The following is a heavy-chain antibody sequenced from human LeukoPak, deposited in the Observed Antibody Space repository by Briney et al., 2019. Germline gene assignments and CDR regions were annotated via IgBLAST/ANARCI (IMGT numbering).Heavy chain of an antibody. D-gene: IGHD2-21*01. J-gene: IGHJ4*02. Sequence: GGSLRLSCAASGFTFSNAWMRWVRQAPGKGLEWVGRIKSKPDGGTTEYPAPVKGRFTISRDDSKNTLYLQMNSLKTEDTAVYYCTTDPSSYSAPIDYWGQGTLVTVSS. V-gene: IGHV3-15*01. CDR1: GFTFSNAW. CDR3: TTDPSSYSAPIDY. CDR2: IKSKPDGGTT.